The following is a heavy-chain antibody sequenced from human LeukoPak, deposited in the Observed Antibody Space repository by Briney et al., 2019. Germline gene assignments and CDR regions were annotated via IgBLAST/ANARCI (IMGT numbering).Heavy chain of an antibody. J-gene: IGHJ4*02. CDR3: ASGLDYGGLDY. CDR1: GFTFSSNY. D-gene: IGHD4-23*01. CDR2: IYSGGST. V-gene: IGHV3-66*01. Sequence: GGSLRLSCAASGFTFSSNYMSWVRQAPGKGLEWVSIIYSGGSTSYADSVKGRFTISRDDSKNTLYLQMNSLRAEDTAVYYCASGLDYGGLDYWGQGTLVTVSS.